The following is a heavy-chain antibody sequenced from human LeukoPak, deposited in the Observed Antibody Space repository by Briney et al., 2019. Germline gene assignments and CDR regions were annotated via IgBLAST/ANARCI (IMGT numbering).Heavy chain of an antibody. J-gene: IGHJ4*02. V-gene: IGHV3-23*01. CDR3: AKDGGHTSVLYYFEC. Sequence: GGSLRLSCATSGLTFSNSGMSWVRQAPGKGLEWVSSIGGSNTNTYYADSVKGRFTISRDNAKNSLYLQMNSLGTEDTAFYYCAKDGGHTSVLYYFECWGQGTLVTVSS. CDR2: IGGSNTNT. D-gene: IGHD6-19*01. CDR1: GLTFSNSG.